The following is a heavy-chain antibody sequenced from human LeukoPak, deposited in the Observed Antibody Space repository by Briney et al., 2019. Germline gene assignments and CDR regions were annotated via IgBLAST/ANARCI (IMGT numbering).Heavy chain of an antibody. D-gene: IGHD6-19*01. V-gene: IGHV4-39*01. CDR3: AIGAVAGTDAFDI. CDR2: IYYSGST. Sequence: SETLSLTCTVSGGSISSSSYYWGWIRQPPGKGLEWIGSIYYSGSTYYNPSLKSRVTISVDTSKNQFSLKLSSVTAADTAVYYCAIGAVAGTDAFDIWGQGTMVTVSS. CDR1: GGSISSSSYY. J-gene: IGHJ3*02.